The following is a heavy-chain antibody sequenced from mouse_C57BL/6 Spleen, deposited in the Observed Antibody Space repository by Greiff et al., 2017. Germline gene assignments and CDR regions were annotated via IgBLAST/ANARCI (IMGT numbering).Heavy chain of an antibody. CDR3: ARGGTCWYVDV. CDR1: GYTFTSYD. D-gene: IGHD3-3*01. Sequence: VQLVESGPELVKPGASVKLSCKASGYTFTSYDINWVKQRPGQGLEWIGWIYPRDGSTKYNEKFKGKATVTVDTSSSTAYMELHSLTSEDSAVYFCARGGTCWYVDVWGTGTTVTVSS. V-gene: IGHV1-85*01. CDR2: IYPRDGST. J-gene: IGHJ1*03.